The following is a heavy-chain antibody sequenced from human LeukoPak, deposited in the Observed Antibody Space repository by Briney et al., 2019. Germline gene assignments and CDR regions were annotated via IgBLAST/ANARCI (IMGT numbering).Heavy chain of an antibody. CDR2: INHSGST. V-gene: IGHV4-34*01. D-gene: IGHD3-10*01. Sequence: SETLSLTCAVYGGSFSGYYWSWIRQPPGKGLEWIGEINHSGSTNYNPSLKSRVTISVDTSKNQFSLKLSSVTAADTAVYYCARDRDYGSGSYYYGFDPWGQGTLVTVSS. CDR1: GGSFSGYY. J-gene: IGHJ5*02. CDR3: ARDRDYGSGSYYYGFDP.